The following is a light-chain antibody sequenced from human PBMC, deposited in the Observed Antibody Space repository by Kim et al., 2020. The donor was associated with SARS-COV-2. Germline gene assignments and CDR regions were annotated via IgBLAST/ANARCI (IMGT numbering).Light chain of an antibody. CDR3: MQALQTPVYT. CDR2: LGS. V-gene: IGKV2-28*01. J-gene: IGKJ2*01. CDR1: QSLLHSNAYNY. Sequence: DIVMTQSPLSLPVTTGEPASISCRSSQSLLHSNAYNYLDWYLQKPGQSPQLLIYLGSNRASGVPDRFSGSGSGTDFTLKISRVEAEDVGVYYCMQALQTPVYTFGQGTKLEI.